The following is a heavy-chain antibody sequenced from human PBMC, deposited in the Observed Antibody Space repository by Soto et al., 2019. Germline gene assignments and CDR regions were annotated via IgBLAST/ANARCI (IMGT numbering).Heavy chain of an antibody. V-gene: IGHV3-21*01. D-gene: IGHD3-3*01. CDR3: ARGQRFLEWLFDY. CDR1: GFTFSSYS. CDR2: ISSSSSYI. Sequence: EVHLVESGGGLVKPGGSLRLSCAASGFTFSSYSMNWVRQAPGKGLEWVSSISSSSSYIYYADSVKGRFTISRDNAKHERYLEMNSLRAEDTAVYYCARGQRFLEWLFDYWGQGTLVTVSS. J-gene: IGHJ4*02.